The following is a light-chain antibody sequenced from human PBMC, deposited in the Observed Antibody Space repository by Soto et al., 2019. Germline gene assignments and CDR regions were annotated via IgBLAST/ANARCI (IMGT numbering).Light chain of an antibody. Sequence: QSVLTQPPSAPGSPGQSVTISCTGTSSDVGGYNYVSWYQQHPGKAPKLVIYEVSKRPSGVPDRFSGSKSGNTASLTVSGLQAEDEADYYCSSYAGSNNLVFGGGTKLTVL. CDR1: SSDVGGYNY. CDR3: SSYAGSNNLV. CDR2: EVS. V-gene: IGLV2-8*01. J-gene: IGLJ2*01.